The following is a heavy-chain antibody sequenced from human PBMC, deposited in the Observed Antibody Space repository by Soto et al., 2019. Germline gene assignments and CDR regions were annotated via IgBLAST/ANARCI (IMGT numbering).Heavy chain of an antibody. J-gene: IGHJ6*02. CDR3: ARDPTDTAMVTSYYYYGMDV. CDR1: GYTFTGYY. D-gene: IGHD5-18*01. CDR2: INPNSGGT. Sequence: ASVKVSCKASGYTFTGYYMHWVRQAPGQGLEWMGWINPNSGGTNYAQKFQGWVTMTRDTSISTAYMELSRLRSDDTAVYYCARDPTDTAMVTSYYYYGMDVWAKGPRSPSP. V-gene: IGHV1-2*04.